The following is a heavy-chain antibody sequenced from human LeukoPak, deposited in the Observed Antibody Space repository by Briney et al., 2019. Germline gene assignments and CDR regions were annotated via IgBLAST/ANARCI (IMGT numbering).Heavy chain of an antibody. CDR1: GGSISSSSYY. CDR3: ARHLDPGGSCPFDY. V-gene: IGHV4-39*01. Sequence: SETLSLTCTVSGGSISSSSYYWGWIRQPPGKGLEWIGSIYYSGSTYYNPSLKSRVTISVDTSKNQFSLKLSSVTAADTAVNYCARHLDPGGSCPFDYWGQGTLVTVSS. J-gene: IGHJ4*02. CDR2: IYYSGST. D-gene: IGHD2-15*01.